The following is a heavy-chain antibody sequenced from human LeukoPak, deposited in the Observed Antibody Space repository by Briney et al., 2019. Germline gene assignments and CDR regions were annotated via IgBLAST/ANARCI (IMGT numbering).Heavy chain of an antibody. D-gene: IGHD6-13*01. CDR3: ARDGEDSSSWYVNYYYYYYMDV. Sequence: PGGSLRLSCAASGFTFSSYAMHWVRQAPGKGLEWVAVISYDGSNKYYADSVKGRFTISRDNSKNTLYLQMNSLRAEDTAVYYCARDGEDSSSWYVNYYYYYYMDVWGKGTTVTVSS. CDR2: ISYDGSNK. CDR1: GFTFSSYA. V-gene: IGHV3-30*04. J-gene: IGHJ6*03.